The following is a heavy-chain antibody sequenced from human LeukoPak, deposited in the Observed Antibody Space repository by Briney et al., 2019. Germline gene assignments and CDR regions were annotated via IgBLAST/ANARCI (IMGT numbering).Heavy chain of an antibody. CDR1: GFTFSSYA. CDR2: ISYDGSNK. CDR3: ARVIAEAGQGGY. Sequence: PGGSLRLSCAASGFTFSSYAMHWVRQAPGKGLEWVAVISYDGSNKYYADSVKGRFTISRDNSKNTLYLQMNSLRAEDTAVYYCARVIAEAGQGGYWGQGTLVTVSS. V-gene: IGHV3-30*01. D-gene: IGHD6-19*01. J-gene: IGHJ4*02.